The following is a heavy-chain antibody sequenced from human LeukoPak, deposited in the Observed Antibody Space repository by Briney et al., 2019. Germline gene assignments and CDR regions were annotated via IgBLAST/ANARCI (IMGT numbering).Heavy chain of an antibody. CDR1: GGSFSDYY. Sequence: PSETLSLTCAVFGGSFSDYYWGWIRQPPGKGLEWIGSIYYDGRSSYNPSLNSRLDISVDTSKNQFSLRLRSVTAADTAVYYCGRHGIAAAVYFDYWGQGTLVTVSA. J-gene: IGHJ4*02. CDR2: IYYDGRS. D-gene: IGHD6-13*01. V-gene: IGHV4-39*01. CDR3: GRHGIAAAVYFDY.